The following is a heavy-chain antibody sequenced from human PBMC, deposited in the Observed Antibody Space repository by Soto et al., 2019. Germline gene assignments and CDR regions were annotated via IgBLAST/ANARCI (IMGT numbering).Heavy chain of an antibody. J-gene: IGHJ6*02. CDR1: GFTFSNYY. V-gene: IGHV3-11*05. CDR2: ISTTSTYT. Sequence: QVQLVESGGALVKPGGSLRLSCAASGFTFSNYYMSWIRQAPGKGLEWVSYISTTSTYTDYADSVKGRFTISRDNAKKTLHLQMNSLRAEDTAVYHCGRGHYGMDVWGQGTTVTVSS. CDR3: GRGHYGMDV.